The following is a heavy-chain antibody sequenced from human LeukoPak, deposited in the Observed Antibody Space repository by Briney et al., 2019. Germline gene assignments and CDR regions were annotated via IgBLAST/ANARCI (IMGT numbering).Heavy chain of an antibody. D-gene: IGHD2-2*01. J-gene: IGHJ6*02. V-gene: IGHV3-7*01. CDR3: ARALLGFVVVPAAIGHYGMDV. Sequence: GGSLRLSCAASGFAFSRYWMSWVRQAPGKGLEWVANIKQDGGEKNYADAVKGRFTISRDNAKNSLYLQMNSLRAEDTAVYYCARALLGFVVVPAAIGHYGMDVWGQGTTVTVSS. CDR1: GFAFSRYW. CDR2: IKQDGGEK.